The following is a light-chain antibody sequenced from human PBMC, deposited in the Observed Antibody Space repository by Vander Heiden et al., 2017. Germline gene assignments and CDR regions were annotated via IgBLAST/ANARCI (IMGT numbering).Light chain of an antibody. CDR2: KAS. V-gene: IGKV1-5*03. CDR3: QQYDSYPLT. Sequence: DVQMTQSPSTLAASVGDRVTITCRASQSISTWLAWYQLKPGKAPRLLIYKASTLESAVPSRFSGSGSGVEFILTISSLQPEDIAHYYCQQYDSYPLTFGGGTNVEIK. CDR1: QSISTW. J-gene: IGKJ4*01.